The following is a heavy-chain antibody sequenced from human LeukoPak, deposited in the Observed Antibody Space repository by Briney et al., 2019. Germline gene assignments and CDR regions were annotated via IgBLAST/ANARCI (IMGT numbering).Heavy chain of an antibody. CDR2: INPNSGGT. CDR3: ARDRDYYGSGSCNY. CDR1: GHTFTGYY. Sequence: GASVKVSCKASGHTFTGYYMHWVRQAPGQGLEWMGWINPNSGGTNYAQKFQGRVTMTRDTSISTAYMELSRLRSDDTAVYYCARDRDYYGSGSCNYWGQGTLVTVSS. V-gene: IGHV1-2*02. J-gene: IGHJ4*02. D-gene: IGHD3-10*01.